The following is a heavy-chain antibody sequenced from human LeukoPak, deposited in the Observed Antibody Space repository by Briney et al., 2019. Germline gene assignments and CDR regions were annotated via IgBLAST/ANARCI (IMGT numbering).Heavy chain of an antibody. CDR3: ATYYSGSGSFTTQFDH. CDR2: INTHKGNT. CDR1: GGTFSSYA. Sequence: ASVKVSCKASGGTFSSYAISWVRQAPGQGLEWMGWINTHKGNTYYAREFQDRVSMTTDASTTTAYMELRSLRSDDTAIYYCATYYSGSGSFTTQFDHWGQGTLVTVSS. V-gene: IGHV1-18*01. J-gene: IGHJ4*02. D-gene: IGHD3-10*01.